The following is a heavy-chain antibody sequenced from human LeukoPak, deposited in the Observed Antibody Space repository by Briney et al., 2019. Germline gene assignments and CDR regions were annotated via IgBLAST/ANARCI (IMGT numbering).Heavy chain of an antibody. D-gene: IGHD2-8*01. CDR1: GGTFSSYA. CDR2: ITPIFGIA. Sequence: SVKVSCKASGGTFSSYAISWVRQAPGQGLEWMGRITPIFGIANYAQKFQGRVTITADKSTSTAYMELSSLRSEDTAVYYCARGGMNRKCTNGVCSQNWFDPWGQGTLVTVSS. V-gene: IGHV1-69*04. J-gene: IGHJ5*02. CDR3: ARGGMNRKCTNGVCSQNWFDP.